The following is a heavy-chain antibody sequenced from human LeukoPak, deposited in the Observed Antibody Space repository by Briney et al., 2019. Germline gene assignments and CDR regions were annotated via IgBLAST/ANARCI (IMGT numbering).Heavy chain of an antibody. V-gene: IGHV1-18*01. J-gene: IGHJ6*02. D-gene: IGHD6-13*01. Sequence: GASVKVSCKASGYTFTSYGISWVRQAPGQGLQWMGWISPYNGNTNYAQKLQGRVTMTTDTSTSTAYMELRSLRSDDTAVYYCAREQLAAAGYYYYGMDVWGQGTTVTVSS. CDR3: AREQLAAAGYYYYGMDV. CDR1: GYTFTSYG. CDR2: ISPYNGNT.